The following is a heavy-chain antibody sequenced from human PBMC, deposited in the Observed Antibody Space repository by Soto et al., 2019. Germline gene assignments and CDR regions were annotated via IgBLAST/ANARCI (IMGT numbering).Heavy chain of an antibody. CDR3: ARGSRYSYGYDVHYYYYMDV. CDR2: INHSGST. D-gene: IGHD5-18*01. Sequence: SETLSLTCTVSGGSISSGGYYWSWIRQHPGKGLEWIGEINHSGSTNYNPSLKSRVTISVDTSKNQFSLKLSSVTAADTAVYYCARGSRYSYGYDVHYYYYMDVWGKAPTVTVSS. V-gene: IGHV4-31*03. CDR1: GGSISSGGYY. J-gene: IGHJ6*03.